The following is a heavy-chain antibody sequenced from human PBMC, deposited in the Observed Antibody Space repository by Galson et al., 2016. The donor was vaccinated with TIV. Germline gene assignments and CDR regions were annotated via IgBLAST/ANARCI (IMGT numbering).Heavy chain of an antibody. V-gene: IGHV1-69*05. D-gene: IGHD2/OR15-2a*01. Sequence: SVKVSCKASGGTFSNFAISWVRQAPGQGLEWIGGIIPMSGASKYAQRFQGRVTMTTDESTRTADMELSSLRSDDTAVCYCARAASMANHYYYGMDLWGQGTTVIVSS. J-gene: IGHJ6*02. CDR2: IIPMSGAS. CDR3: ARAASMANHYYYGMDL. CDR1: GGTFSNFA.